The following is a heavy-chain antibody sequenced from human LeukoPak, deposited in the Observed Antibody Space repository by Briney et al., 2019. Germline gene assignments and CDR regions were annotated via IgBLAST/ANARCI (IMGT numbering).Heavy chain of an antibody. D-gene: IGHD4-17*01. J-gene: IGHJ4*02. CDR1: GFTFDDYA. Sequence: PGGSLRLSCAASGFTFDDYAMHWVRQAPGKGLEWVSGISWNSGSIGYADSVKGRFTISRDNAKNSLYLQMNSLRAEDTALYYCAKDISRGLRSFDYFDYWGQGTLVTVSS. V-gene: IGHV3-9*01. CDR3: AKDISRGLRSFDYFDY. CDR2: ISWNSGSI.